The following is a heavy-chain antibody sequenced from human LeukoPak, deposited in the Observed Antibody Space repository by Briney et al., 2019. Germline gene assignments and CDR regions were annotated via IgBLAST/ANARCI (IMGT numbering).Heavy chain of an antibody. CDR2: ISSSSSYI. CDR1: VFTFSSYS. D-gene: IGHD4-23*01. Sequence: PGGSLRLSCAASVFTFSSYSMNWVRQAPGKGLEWVSSISSSSSYIYYAVSVKGRFTISRDNAKNSLYLQMNSLRAEDTAVYYCASHTNYGGNPGDYWGQGTLVTVSS. CDR3: ASHTNYGGNPGDY. V-gene: IGHV3-21*01. J-gene: IGHJ4*02.